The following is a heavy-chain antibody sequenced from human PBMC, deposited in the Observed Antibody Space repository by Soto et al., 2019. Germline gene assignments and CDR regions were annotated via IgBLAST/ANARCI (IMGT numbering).Heavy chain of an antibody. V-gene: IGHV3-13*01. J-gene: IGHJ6*02. Sequence: GGSLRLSCAASGFTFSSYDMHWVRQATGKGLEWVSAIGTAGDTYYPGSVKGRFTISRENAKNSLYLQMNSLRAGDTAVYYCARSSGSYYYYYGMDVWGQGTTVTVSS. D-gene: IGHD1-26*01. CDR2: IGTAGDT. CDR1: GFTFSSYD. CDR3: ARSSGSYYYYYGMDV.